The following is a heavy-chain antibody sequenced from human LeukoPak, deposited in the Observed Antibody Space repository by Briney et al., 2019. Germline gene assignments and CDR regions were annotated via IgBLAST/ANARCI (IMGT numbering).Heavy chain of an antibody. V-gene: IGHV3-66*01. CDR3: ARDQASSSSSPY. J-gene: IGHJ4*02. CDR2: IYTGGST. D-gene: IGHD2-2*01. Sequence: GSLRLSCAASGMTVSSNYIMWVRQPPGKGLEWVSSIYTGGSTYYADAVKGRFTISRDNSKNTVNLQMNSLRAEDTAVYYCARDQASSSSSPYGGQGTLVTVSS. CDR1: GMTVSSNY.